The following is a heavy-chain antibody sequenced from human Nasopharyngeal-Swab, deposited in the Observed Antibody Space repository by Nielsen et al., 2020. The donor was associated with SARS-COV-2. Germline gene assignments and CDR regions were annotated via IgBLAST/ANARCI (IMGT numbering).Heavy chain of an antibody. CDR2: IYGGGST. CDR3: ARSIAARPFDY. D-gene: IGHD6-6*01. CDR1: GFTVSSNY. Sequence: GESLKISCAASGFTVSSNYMSWVRQAPGKGLEWVSLIYGGGSTYYADSVKGRFTISRDNAKNSLYLQMNSLRAEDTAVYYCARSIAARPFDYWGQGTLVTVSS. J-gene: IGHJ4*02. V-gene: IGHV3-53*01.